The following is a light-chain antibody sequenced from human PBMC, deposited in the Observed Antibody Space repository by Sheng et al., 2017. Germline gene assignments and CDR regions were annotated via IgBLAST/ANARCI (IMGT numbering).Light chain of an antibody. CDR2: DVS. CDR1: SSDVGGYDY. V-gene: IGLV2-14*01. J-gene: IGLJ3*02. Sequence: QSALTQPPSASGSPGQSVTISCTGTSSDVGGYDYVSWYQQHPGKVPKLMIYDVSNRPSGVSNRFSGSKSGNTASLTISGLQAEDEAAYYCSSYTSSITLVFGGGTRLTVL. CDR3: SSYTSSITLV.